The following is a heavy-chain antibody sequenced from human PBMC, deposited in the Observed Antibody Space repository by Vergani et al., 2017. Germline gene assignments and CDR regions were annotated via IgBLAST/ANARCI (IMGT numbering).Heavy chain of an antibody. Sequence: EVQLLESGGDLVQPGGSLRLSCAASGFSFTTYAMSWVRQAPGKGLEWVSRINSDGSSTSYADSVKGRFTISRDNAKNTLYLQMNSLRAEDTAVYYCARGYPSDYWGQGTLVTVSS. CDR2: INSDGSST. CDR3: ARGYPSDY. J-gene: IGHJ4*02. CDR1: GFSFTTYA. D-gene: IGHD5-12*01. V-gene: IGHV3-74*02.